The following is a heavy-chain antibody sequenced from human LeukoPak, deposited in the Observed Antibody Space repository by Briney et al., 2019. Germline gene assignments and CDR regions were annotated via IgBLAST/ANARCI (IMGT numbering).Heavy chain of an antibody. CDR3: AKGLWQQLVRSAFDI. V-gene: IGHV3-30*18. D-gene: IGHD6-13*01. CDR2: LSYDGSYQ. Sequence: GRSLRLSCAASGFTFSNYGMHWVRQAPGKGLEWVAILSYDGSYQYYADSVKGRFTISRDNSKNTLYLQMNSLRAEGTAVYYCAKGLWQQLVRSAFDIWGQGTMVTVSS. J-gene: IGHJ3*02. CDR1: GFTFSNYG.